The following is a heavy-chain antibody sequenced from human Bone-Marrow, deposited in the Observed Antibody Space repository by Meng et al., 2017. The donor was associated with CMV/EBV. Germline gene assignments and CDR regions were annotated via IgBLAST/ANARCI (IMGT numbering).Heavy chain of an antibody. CDR3: ARDGAALDY. Sequence: LSCASSGFDFRSYWLRWGRQAPGKGLEWVANIKQDGSEEYYVDSVKGGFTISRDNAKNSLYLQMNSLRAEDTAVYYCARDGAALDYWGQGTLVTVSS. D-gene: IGHD6-6*01. V-gene: IGHV3-7*01. CDR1: GFDFRSYW. J-gene: IGHJ4*02. CDR2: IKQDGSEE.